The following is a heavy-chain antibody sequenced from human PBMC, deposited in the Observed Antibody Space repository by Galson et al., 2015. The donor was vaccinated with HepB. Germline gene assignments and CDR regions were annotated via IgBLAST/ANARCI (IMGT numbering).Heavy chain of an antibody. D-gene: IGHD4-11*01. Sequence: SLRLSCAASGFSFGDYAMHWVRQSPGKGLEWVSVISWDSAKIAYVDSVKGRFTISRDNLENVVYLHMNSLRSEDTAIYYCVREGYSTDRHCAEYFPHWGQGTLVTDSS. V-gene: IGHV3-9*01. J-gene: IGHJ1*01. CDR3: VREGYSTDRHCAEYFPH. CDR1: GFSFGDYA. CDR2: ISWDSAKI.